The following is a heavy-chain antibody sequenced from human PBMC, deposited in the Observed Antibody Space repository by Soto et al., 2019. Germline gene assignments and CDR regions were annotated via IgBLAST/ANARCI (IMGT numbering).Heavy chain of an antibody. D-gene: IGHD3-22*01. J-gene: IGHJ5*02. CDR3: ARALYYDSSGYYQNNWFDP. CDR2: IYHSGST. CDR1: GGSISSSNW. V-gene: IGHV4-4*02. Sequence: SETLSLTCAVSGGSISSSNWWSWVRQPPGKGLEWIGEIYHSGSTNYNPSLKSRVTISVDKSKNQFSLKLSSVTAADTVVYYCARALYYDSSGYYQNNWFDPWGQGTLVTVSS.